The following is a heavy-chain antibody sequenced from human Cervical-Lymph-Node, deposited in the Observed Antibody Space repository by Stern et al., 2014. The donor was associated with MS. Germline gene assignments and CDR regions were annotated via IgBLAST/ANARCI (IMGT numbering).Heavy chain of an antibody. V-gene: IGHV4-59*01. CDR3: ARILPTSVTTDY. CDR1: GGTLDTYY. CDR2: VFYHGRT. Sequence: QVPLQESGPRPVKPSETLSLTCSVSGGTLDTYYWTWVRPPPRQALDWMGCVFYHGRTDYNPSLEGRVTMAVDTSRGQFSLKVASVTAADTAVYYCARILPTSVTTDYWGQGTLVTVSP. J-gene: IGHJ4*02. D-gene: IGHD4-17*01.